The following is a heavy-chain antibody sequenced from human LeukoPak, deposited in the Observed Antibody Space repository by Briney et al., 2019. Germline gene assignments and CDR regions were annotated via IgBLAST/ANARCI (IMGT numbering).Heavy chain of an antibody. Sequence: PSETLSLTCTVSGGSISSSSYYWSWIRQPPGKGLEWIGEINHSGSTNYNPSLKSRVTISVDTSKNQFSLKLSSVTAADTAVYYCASESGSYLANWFDPWGQGTLVTVSS. D-gene: IGHD1-26*01. J-gene: IGHJ5*02. V-gene: IGHV4-39*07. CDR3: ASESGSYLANWFDP. CDR1: GGSISSSSYY. CDR2: INHSGST.